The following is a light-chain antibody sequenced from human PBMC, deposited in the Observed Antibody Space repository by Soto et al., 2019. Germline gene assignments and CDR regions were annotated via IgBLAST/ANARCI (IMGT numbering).Light chain of an antibody. V-gene: IGKV1-27*01. J-gene: IGKJ4*01. CDR3: TKSNSAPLP. CDR1: LPISNY. CDR2: AAS. Sequence: DVQMTKSPSSLSASVGDRVTITCRASLPISNYLAWYRQKPGKIPDFPIYAASTLQGGVPSRFRGRCSGKNFTLTISSLQAEDGAAYYCTKSNSAPLPFGGRSKVAIK.